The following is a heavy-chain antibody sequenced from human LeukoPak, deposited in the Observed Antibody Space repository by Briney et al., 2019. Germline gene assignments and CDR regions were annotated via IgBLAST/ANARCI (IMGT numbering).Heavy chain of an antibody. Sequence: KPSETLSLTCTVSGGSVSSGSYYWSWIRQPPGKGLEWIGYIYYSGSTYYNPSLKSRVTISVDTSKNQFSLKLSSVTAADTAVYYCARVHDLNWFDPWGQGTLVTVSS. CDR1: GGSVSSGSYY. CDR3: ARVHDLNWFDP. D-gene: IGHD3-3*01. J-gene: IGHJ5*02. CDR2: IYYSGST. V-gene: IGHV4-61*01.